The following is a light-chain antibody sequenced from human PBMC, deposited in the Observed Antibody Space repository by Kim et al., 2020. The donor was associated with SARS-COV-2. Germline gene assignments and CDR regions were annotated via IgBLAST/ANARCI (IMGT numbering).Light chain of an antibody. CDR2: VGTGGIVG. V-gene: IGLV9-49*01. CDR1: IGYSKYK. Sequence: CTLSIGYSKYKVDLYQQRPGKGPRFVMRVGTGGIVGSKGDGIPDRFSVLGAGLNRYLTIKNIQEEDESDYHCGADHGSGSNFVYVFGTGTKVTVL. J-gene: IGLJ1*01. CDR3: GADHGSGSNFVYV.